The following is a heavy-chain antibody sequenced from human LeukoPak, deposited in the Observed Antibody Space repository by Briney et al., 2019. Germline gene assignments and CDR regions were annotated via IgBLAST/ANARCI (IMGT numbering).Heavy chain of an antibody. J-gene: IGHJ4*02. V-gene: IGHV4-38-2*02. CDR1: GYSISSGYY. D-gene: IGHD6-19*01. CDR3: ARGWIAVFFDY. CDR2: IYYSGST. Sequence: PSETLSLTCTVSGYSISSGYYWGWIRQPPGKGLEWIGYIYYSGSTNYNPSLKSRVTISVDTSKNQFSLKLSSVTAADTAVYYCARGWIAVFFDYWGQGTLVTVSS.